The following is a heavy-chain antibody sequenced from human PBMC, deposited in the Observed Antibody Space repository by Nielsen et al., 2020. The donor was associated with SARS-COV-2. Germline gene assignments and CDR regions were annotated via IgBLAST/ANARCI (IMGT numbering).Heavy chain of an antibody. CDR1: GGSISSYY. D-gene: IGHD4-17*01. Sequence: SETLSLTCTVSGGSISSYYWSWIRQPPGKGLEWIGYIYYSGSTNYNPSLKSRVTISVDTSKNQFSLKLSSVTAADTAVYYCARVRDYGDYGYYYYYMDVWGKGTTVTVSS. J-gene: IGHJ6*03. CDR3: ARVRDYGDYGYYYYYMDV. CDR2: IYYSGST. V-gene: IGHV4-59*01.